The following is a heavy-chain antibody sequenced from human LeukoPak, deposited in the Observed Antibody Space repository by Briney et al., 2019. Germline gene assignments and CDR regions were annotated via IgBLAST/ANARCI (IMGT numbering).Heavy chain of an antibody. Sequence: PGGSLRLPCAASGYPFSIYNRNWARQAPGRGLEWVSYISRSSSTIYYADFVKGRFTISRDNAKKSLYLQMNTLRDEDTAVYYCARDQGVGSGSYYNVPYYWGQGTLVTLSS. CDR2: ISRSSSTI. D-gene: IGHD3-10*01. V-gene: IGHV3-48*02. CDR1: GYPFSIYN. J-gene: IGHJ4*02. CDR3: ARDQGVGSGSYYNVPYY.